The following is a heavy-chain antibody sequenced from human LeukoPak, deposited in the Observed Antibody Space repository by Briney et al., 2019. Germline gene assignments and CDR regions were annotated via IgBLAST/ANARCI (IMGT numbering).Heavy chain of an antibody. CDR2: IYYSGNT. V-gene: IGHV4-59*01. CDR1: GDSIGSYY. Sequence: SETLSLTCTVSGDSIGSYYWTWIRQPTGKGLEWIGYIYYSGNTNYNTSLKSRVTMSLDTSKNQFSLNLTSVTTADTATYYCARGGTIFAVVALDIWGQGTMVTVSS. CDR3: ARGGTIFAVVALDI. J-gene: IGHJ3*02. D-gene: IGHD3-3*01.